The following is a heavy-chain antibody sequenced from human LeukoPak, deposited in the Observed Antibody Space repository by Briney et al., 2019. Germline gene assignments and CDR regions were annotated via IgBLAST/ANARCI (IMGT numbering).Heavy chain of an antibody. V-gene: IGHV3-21*01. J-gene: IGHJ3*02. D-gene: IGHD1-26*01. CDR3: ARASGDGVGATHDAFDI. CDR2: ISSSSSYI. Sequence: GGSLRLSCAASGFTFSSYSMNWVRQAPGKGLEWVSSISSSSSYIYYADSVKGRFTISRDNAKNSLYLQMNSLRAEDTAVYYCARASGDGVGATHDAFDIWGQGTMVTVSS. CDR1: GFTFSSYS.